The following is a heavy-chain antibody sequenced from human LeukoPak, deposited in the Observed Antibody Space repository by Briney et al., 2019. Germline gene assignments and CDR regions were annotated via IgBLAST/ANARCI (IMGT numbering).Heavy chain of an antibody. CDR1: GVSFSGYY. J-gene: IGHJ4*02. CDR3: ARAFSWYWYFDY. CDR2: INHSGST. Sequence: PSETMSLTCAVYGVSFSGYYWSWIRQPPGKGLEWIGEINHSGSTNYNPSLKSRVTISVDTSKNQFSLKLSSVTAADTAVYYCARAFSWYWYFDYWGQGTLVTVSS. D-gene: IGHD6-13*01. V-gene: IGHV4-34*01.